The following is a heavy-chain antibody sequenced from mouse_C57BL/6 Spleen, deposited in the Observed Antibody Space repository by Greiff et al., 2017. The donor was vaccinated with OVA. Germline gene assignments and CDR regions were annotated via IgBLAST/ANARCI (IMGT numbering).Heavy chain of an antibody. Sequence: VQLQQSGAELVRPGASVKLSCTASGFNIKDDYMHWVKQRPEQGLEWIGWIDPENGDTEYASQFQGKATITADTSSNTAYLQLSSLTSEDTAVYYCTSRYGYGGGYAMDYWGQGTSVTVSS. V-gene: IGHV14-4*01. J-gene: IGHJ4*01. CDR1: GFNIKDDY. CDR2: IDPENGDT. CDR3: TSRYGYGGGYAMDY. D-gene: IGHD2-2*01.